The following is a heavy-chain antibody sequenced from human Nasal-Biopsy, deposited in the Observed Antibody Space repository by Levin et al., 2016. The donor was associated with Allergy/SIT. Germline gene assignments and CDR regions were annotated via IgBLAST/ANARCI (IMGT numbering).Heavy chain of an antibody. CDR3: ARQPDLGYNYGMGPFDY. D-gene: IGHD5-18*01. V-gene: IGHV4-39*01. CDR2: IYYSGST. Sequence: SETLSLTCTVSGGSISSSSYYWVWIRQPPGKGLEWIGSIYYSGSTYYNPSLKSRVTISVDTSKNQFSLKVNSVTAADTAVYYCARQPDLGYNYGMGPFDYWGQGTLVTVSS. J-gene: IGHJ4*02. CDR1: GGSISSSSYY.